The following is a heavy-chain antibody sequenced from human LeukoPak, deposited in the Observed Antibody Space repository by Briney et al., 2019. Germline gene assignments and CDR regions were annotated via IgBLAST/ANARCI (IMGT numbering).Heavy chain of an antibody. D-gene: IGHD3-22*01. J-gene: IGHJ4*02. Sequence: ASVKVSCTASGYTFTCYYMHWVRQAPGQGLEWMGWINPNNGGTNYAQKFQGRVTMTRDTSISTAYMELSRLRSDDTAVYYCAMSHDYYDSSGYYYFDYWGQGTLVTVSS. CDR2: INPNNGGT. CDR1: GYTFTCYY. V-gene: IGHV1-2*02. CDR3: AMSHDYYDSSGYYYFDY.